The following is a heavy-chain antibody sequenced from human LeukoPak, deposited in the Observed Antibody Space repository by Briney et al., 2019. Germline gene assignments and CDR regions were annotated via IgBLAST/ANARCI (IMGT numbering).Heavy chain of an antibody. J-gene: IGHJ6*04. Sequence: GGSLRLSCTASGFTFDDYGMSWVRQAPGKGLEWVSGINWNGGSTGYADSVKGRFTISRDNAKNSLYLQMNSLRAEDTAVYYCAELGITMIGGVWGKGTTVTISS. CDR1: GFTFDDYG. CDR3: AELGITMIGGV. CDR2: INWNGGST. V-gene: IGHV3-20*04. D-gene: IGHD3-10*02.